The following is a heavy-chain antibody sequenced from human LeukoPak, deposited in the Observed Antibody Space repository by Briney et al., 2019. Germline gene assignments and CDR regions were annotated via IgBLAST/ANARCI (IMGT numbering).Heavy chain of an antibody. J-gene: IGHJ6*03. Sequence: SETLSLTCTVSGGSISSYYWSWIRQPAGKGLEWIGRIYTSGSTNYNPSLKSRVTMSVDTSKNQFSLKLSSVTAADTAVYYCARDGPITMVRGDPRYYYYMDVWGKGTTVTVSS. CDR2: IYTSGST. D-gene: IGHD3-10*01. CDR1: GGSISSYY. V-gene: IGHV4-4*07. CDR3: ARDGPITMVRGDPRYYYYMDV.